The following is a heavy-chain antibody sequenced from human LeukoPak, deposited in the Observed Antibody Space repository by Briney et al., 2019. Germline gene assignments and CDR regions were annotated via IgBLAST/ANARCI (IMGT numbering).Heavy chain of an antibody. D-gene: IGHD1-26*01. Sequence: PSETLSLTCTVSGGSISSSSYYWGWIRQPPGKGLEWTGSIYYSGSTYYNPSLKSRVTISVDTSKNQFSLKLSSVTAADTAVYYCARVGATRSHDYWGQGTLVTVSS. CDR3: ARVGATRSHDY. CDR2: IYYSGST. V-gene: IGHV4-39*07. CDR1: GGSISSSSYY. J-gene: IGHJ4*02.